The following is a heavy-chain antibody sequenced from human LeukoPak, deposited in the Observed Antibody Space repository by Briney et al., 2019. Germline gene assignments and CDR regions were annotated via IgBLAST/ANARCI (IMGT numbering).Heavy chain of an antibody. D-gene: IGHD6-13*01. CDR2: ITYDGYYK. CDR3: ARALGSSWDSSLDS. V-gene: IGHV3-30*03. J-gene: IGHJ4*02. Sequence: GTSLRLSCAASGFTFTSYGMHWVRQAPGKGLEWVALITYDGYYKYYSDSVKGRFTISSDTSKNTMYLQMNSLRTEDTAVYYCARALGSSWDSSLDSWGQGTLVPVSS. CDR1: GFTFTSYG.